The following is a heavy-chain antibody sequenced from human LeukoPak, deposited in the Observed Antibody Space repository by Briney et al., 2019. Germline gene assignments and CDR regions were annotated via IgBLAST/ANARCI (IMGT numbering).Heavy chain of an antibody. CDR3: VRERRIAVAGTEDYFDY. V-gene: IGHV4-39*07. CDR2: IYYSGST. Sequence: PSETLSLTCTVSGGSISSSSYYWGWIRQPPGKGLEWIGSIYYSGSTYYNPSLKSRVTISVDTSKNQFSLKLSSVTAADTAVYYCVRERRIAVAGTEDYFDYWGQGTLVTVSS. CDR1: GGSISSSSYY. D-gene: IGHD6-19*01. J-gene: IGHJ4*02.